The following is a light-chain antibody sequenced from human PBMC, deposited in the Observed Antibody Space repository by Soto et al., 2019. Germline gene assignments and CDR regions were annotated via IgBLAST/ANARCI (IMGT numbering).Light chain of an antibody. CDR2: GVS. V-gene: IGKV3-15*01. J-gene: IGKJ4*01. CDR3: QQSNNWPPLT. CDR1: QSVAGN. Sequence: QFPATLSVTPRETPPLSCRASQSVAGNLAWYQQKPGQPPRLLIYGVSTRATGVPARFSGSGSETDFSLTISSLQIEDFALYYCQQSNNWPPLTSAGGAEADIK.